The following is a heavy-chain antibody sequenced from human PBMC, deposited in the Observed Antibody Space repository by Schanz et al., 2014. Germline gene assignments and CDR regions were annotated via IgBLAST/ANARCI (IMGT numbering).Heavy chain of an antibody. J-gene: IGHJ4*02. Sequence: EVQLLESGGGLVQPGGSLRLSCAASGFTFSSYAMSWVRQAPGKGLEWLSYIDGKSTTVYYADSVKGRFTVCRDNARNPLYLHMNPLAAEDTAVYYCAKHPSHGDYDYYFDYWGQGTLVTVSS. D-gene: IGHD3-22*01. CDR1: GFTFSSYA. CDR3: AKHPSHGDYDYYFDY. V-gene: IGHV3-48*01. CDR2: IDGKSTTV.